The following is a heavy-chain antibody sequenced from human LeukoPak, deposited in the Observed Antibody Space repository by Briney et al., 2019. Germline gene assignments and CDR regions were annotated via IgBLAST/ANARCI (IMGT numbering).Heavy chain of an antibody. CDR3: TSGTGYTDHDY. CDR2: IKSKIDGGTI. J-gene: IGHJ4*02. CDR1: GFTFSNAW. D-gene: IGHD5-12*01. Sequence: GGSLRLSCAASGFTFSNAWMSWVRQAPGKGLEWVGRIKSKIDGGTIDYAAPVKGRFIVSRDDSEDTLYLEMSSLKTEDTAVYYCTSGTGYTDHDYWGQGTLVTVSS. V-gene: IGHV3-15*01.